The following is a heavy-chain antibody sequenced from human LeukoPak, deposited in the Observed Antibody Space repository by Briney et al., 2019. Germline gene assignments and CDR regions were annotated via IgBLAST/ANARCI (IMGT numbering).Heavy chain of an antibody. CDR1: GGSISSGGYY. D-gene: IGHD3-10*01. CDR3: ARSPPRGWFDP. Sequence: SETLSLTCTVSGGSISSGGYYWSWIRQPPGKGLEWIGYIYHSGSTYYNPSLKSRVTISVDRSKNQFSLKLSSVTAADTAVYYCARSPPRGWFDPWGQGTLVTVSS. CDR2: IYHSGST. V-gene: IGHV4-30-2*01. J-gene: IGHJ5*02.